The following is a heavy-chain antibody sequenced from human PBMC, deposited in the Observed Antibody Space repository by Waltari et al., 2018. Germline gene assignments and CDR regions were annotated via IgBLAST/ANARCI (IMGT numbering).Heavy chain of an antibody. V-gene: IGHV3-7*01. J-gene: IGHJ4*02. CDR1: GFTFSSIC. D-gene: IGHD2-2*01. Sequence: EVQLVESGGGLVQHGGSLRLSCAASGFTFSSICRSWVRQAPGKGLEWVANIKQDGSEKYYVDSVKGRFTISRDNAKNSLYLQMNSLRAEDTAVYYCARGEYQLLSSYFDYWGQGTLVTVSS. CDR2: IKQDGSEK. CDR3: ARGEYQLLSSYFDY.